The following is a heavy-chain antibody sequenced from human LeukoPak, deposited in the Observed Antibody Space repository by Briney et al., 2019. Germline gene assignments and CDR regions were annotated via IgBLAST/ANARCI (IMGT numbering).Heavy chain of an antibody. D-gene: IGHD5-18*01. CDR2: IKQDGSEK. V-gene: IGHV3-7*01. CDR1: GFTFSSYW. Sequence: GGSLRLSCAASGFTFSSYWMSWVRQAPGKGLEWVANIKQDGSEKYYVDSVKGRFTISRDNAKNSLYLQMNSLRAEDTAVYYCARDPGGQLWSLFDYWGQGTLVTVSS. J-gene: IGHJ4*02. CDR3: ARDPGGQLWSLFDY.